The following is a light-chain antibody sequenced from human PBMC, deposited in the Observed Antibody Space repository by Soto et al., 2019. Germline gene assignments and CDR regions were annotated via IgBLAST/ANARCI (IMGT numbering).Light chain of an antibody. CDR2: GNS. CDR3: QSYDSSLSAHVV. Sequence: QSVLTQPPSVSGAPGQRVTISCTGSSSNIGACYDVHWYQQLPGTAPKLLIYGNSNRPSGVPVRFSGSKSGTSASLAITGLQAEDEADYYCQSYDSSLSAHVVFGGGTKVTVL. CDR1: SSNIGACYD. J-gene: IGLJ2*01. V-gene: IGLV1-40*01.